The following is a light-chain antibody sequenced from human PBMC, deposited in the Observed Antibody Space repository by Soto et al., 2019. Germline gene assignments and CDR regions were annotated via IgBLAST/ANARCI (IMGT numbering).Light chain of an antibody. Sequence: EIVMTQSPLSLSVTPGEPASISCRSSQSLVSSSYYYLEWYVQKPGQAPLLLIYLTSRRASGVPDRFSGSGTGTNFTLQISRVEAEDVGVYYCMQALEVPWTFGQGTKVEIK. J-gene: IGKJ1*01. V-gene: IGKV2-28*01. CDR2: LTS. CDR3: MQALEVPWT. CDR1: QSLVSSSYYY.